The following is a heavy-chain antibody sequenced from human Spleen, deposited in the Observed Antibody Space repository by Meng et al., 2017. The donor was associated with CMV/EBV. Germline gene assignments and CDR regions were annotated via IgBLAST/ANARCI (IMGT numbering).Heavy chain of an antibody. J-gene: IGHJ4*02. V-gene: IGHV4-39*01. D-gene: IGHD6-19*01. Sequence: TVSGGSISSSSYYWGWIRQPPGTGLEWIGSIYYSGSTYYNPSLKSRVTISVDTSKNQFSLKLSSVTAADTAVYYCARHRSGWEGYFDYWGQGTLVTVSS. CDR1: GGSISSSSYY. CDR2: IYYSGST. CDR3: ARHRSGWEGYFDY.